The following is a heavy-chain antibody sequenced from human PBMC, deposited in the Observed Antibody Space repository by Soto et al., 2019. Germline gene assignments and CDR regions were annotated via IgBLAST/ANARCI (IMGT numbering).Heavy chain of an antibody. CDR3: AKDRLRGPYSSSSAYFDY. J-gene: IGHJ4*02. Sequence: EVQLLESGGGLVQPGGSLRLSCAASGFTFSSYAMSWVRQAPGKGLEWVSAISGSGGSTYYADSVKGRFTISRDNSKNTLYLQMNSLRAEDTTVYYCAKDRLRGPYSSSSAYFDYWGQGTLVTVSS. V-gene: IGHV3-23*01. D-gene: IGHD6-6*01. CDR2: ISGSGGST. CDR1: GFTFSSYA.